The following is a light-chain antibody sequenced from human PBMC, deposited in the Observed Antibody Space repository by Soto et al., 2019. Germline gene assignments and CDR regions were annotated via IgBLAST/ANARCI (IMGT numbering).Light chain of an antibody. CDR3: QQGYTTRWT. CDR1: QNIRSY. V-gene: IGKV1-39*01. Sequence: DIQMTQSPTSLSASVGDGVTISCRAGQNIRSYLNWYQQIPGKAPNLLIYATSILQTGVPSRFSGTGSGTDFTLTINGLQPEDFATYYCQQGYTTRWTFGQGTKV. CDR2: ATS. J-gene: IGKJ1*01.